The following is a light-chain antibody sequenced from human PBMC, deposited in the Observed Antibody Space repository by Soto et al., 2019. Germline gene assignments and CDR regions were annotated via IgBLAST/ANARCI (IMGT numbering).Light chain of an antibody. V-gene: IGKV3-20*01. CDR2: GAS. Sequence: TLSSTASQSVTSNYLAWYQQKPGQAPRLLIHGASSRATGIPDRFSGSGSGTDFTLTISRLEPEDFVVYYCQQYSRSPLTFGGGTKVDIK. CDR1: QSVTSNY. J-gene: IGKJ4*01. CDR3: QQYSRSPLT.